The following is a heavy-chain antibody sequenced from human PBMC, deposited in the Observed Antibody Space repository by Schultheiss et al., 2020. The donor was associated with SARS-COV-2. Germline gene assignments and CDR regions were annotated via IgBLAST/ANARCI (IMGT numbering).Heavy chain of an antibody. J-gene: IGHJ2*01. V-gene: IGHV3-21*01. D-gene: IGHD3-22*01. Sequence: GGSLRLSCAASGFTFSSYSMNWVRQAPGKGLEWVSSISSSSSYIYYADSVKGRFTISRDNAKNSLYLQMNSLRAEDTAVYYCARAGPTLVSYYDSSGYYGWYFDLWGRGTLVTVSS. CDR2: ISSSSSYI. CDR1: GFTFSSYS. CDR3: ARAGPTLVSYYDSSGYYGWYFDL.